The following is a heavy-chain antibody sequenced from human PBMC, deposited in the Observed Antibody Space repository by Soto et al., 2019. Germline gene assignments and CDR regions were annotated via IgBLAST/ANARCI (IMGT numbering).Heavy chain of an antibody. CDR1: GYTFTSYA. CDR2: INANSGNT. J-gene: IGHJ6*02. Sequence: ASVKVSCKASGYTFTSYAMHWVRQAPGQRLEWMGWINANSGNTKYSQKFQGRVTMTRNTSISTAYMELSSLRSEDTAVYYCARGRGGGSSNYYYYYGMDVWGQGTTVTVPS. V-gene: IGHV1-3*01. D-gene: IGHD6-6*01. CDR3: ARGRGGGSSNYYYYYGMDV.